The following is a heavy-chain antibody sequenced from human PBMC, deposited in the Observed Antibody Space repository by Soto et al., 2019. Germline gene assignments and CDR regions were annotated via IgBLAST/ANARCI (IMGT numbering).Heavy chain of an antibody. CDR2: LYWDDDN. V-gene: IGHV2-5*02. CDR1: GFSLRTTGVG. Sequence: SGPTLVNPTQALTLTCTFSGFSLRTTGVGVGWIRQPPGKALEWLALLYWDDDNRYNPSLKSRLTLTKDTSKSQVVLTLTNVDPAETATYYCANTPTQESGAFHIWGQGTMVTVSS. CDR3: ANTPTQESGAFHI. J-gene: IGHJ3*02. D-gene: IGHD1-26*01.